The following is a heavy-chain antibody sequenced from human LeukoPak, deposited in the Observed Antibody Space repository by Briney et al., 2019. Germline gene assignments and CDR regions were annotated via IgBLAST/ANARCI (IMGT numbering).Heavy chain of an antibody. J-gene: IGHJ3*02. CDR1: GFTFSSYS. CDR3: AKDQFAVAGPHAFDI. V-gene: IGHV3-21*04. CDR2: ISSSSSYI. Sequence: PGGSLRLSCAASGFTFSSYSMNWVRQAPGKGLEWVSSISSSSSYIYYADSVKGRFTISRDNAKNSLYLQMNSLRAEDTALYYCAKDQFAVAGPHAFDIWGQGTMVTVSS. D-gene: IGHD6-19*01.